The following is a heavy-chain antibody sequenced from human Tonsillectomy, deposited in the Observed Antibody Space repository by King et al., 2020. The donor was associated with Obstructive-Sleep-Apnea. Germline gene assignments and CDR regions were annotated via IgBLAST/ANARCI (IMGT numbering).Heavy chain of an antibody. D-gene: IGHD2-8*02. V-gene: IGHV2-5*01. CDR3: ALFPYWHYGMDV. CDR1: GFSLSTSGVG. Sequence: TLKESGPTLVKPTQTLTLTCTFSGFSLSTSGVGVGWIRQPPGKALEWLALIYWNDDKRYSPSLKRRLTITKDTSKNQVVLTMTNMDPGDTATYYCALFPYWHYGMDVWGQGTTVTVSS. J-gene: IGHJ6*02. CDR2: IYWNDDK.